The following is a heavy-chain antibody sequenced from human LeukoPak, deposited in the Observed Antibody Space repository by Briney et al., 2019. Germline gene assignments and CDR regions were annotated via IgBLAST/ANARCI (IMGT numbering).Heavy chain of an antibody. CDR2: ISSTSSYI. D-gene: IGHD4-17*01. J-gene: IGHJ5*02. V-gene: IGHV3-21*01. Sequence: PGGSLRLSCAASGFTFSTYNMNWVRQAPGKGLEWVSSISSTSSYIYYADSVKGRFTTSRDNAKNSLYLQMNSLRAEDTAVYYCVRGKTTVTTWFDPWGQGTLVTVSS. CDR3: VRGKTTVTTWFDP. CDR1: GFTFSTYN.